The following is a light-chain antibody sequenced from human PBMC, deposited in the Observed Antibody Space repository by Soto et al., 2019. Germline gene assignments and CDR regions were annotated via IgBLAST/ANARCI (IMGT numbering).Light chain of an antibody. CDR2: DAS. CDR3: QQYKNWPPIT. V-gene: IGKV1-5*01. J-gene: IGKJ5*01. Sequence: GDRVTITCRASQSISSWLAWYQQKPGKAPKLLIYDASSLESGVPSRFSGSGSGTEFTLTISSLQSEDFAVYYCQQYKNWPPITFGQGTRLEIK. CDR1: QSISSW.